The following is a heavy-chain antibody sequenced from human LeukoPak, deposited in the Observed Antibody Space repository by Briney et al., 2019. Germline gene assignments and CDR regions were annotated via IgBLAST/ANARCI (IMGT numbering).Heavy chain of an antibody. CDR1: GFTVSSNY. D-gene: IGHD4-17*01. Sequence: PGGSLRLSCAASGFTVSSNYMSWVRQAPGKGLEWVSVIYSGGSTYYADSVKGRFTISRHNSKNTLYLQMNSLRAEDTAVYYCARDFPGPTVTPDAFDIWGQGTMVTVSS. V-gene: IGHV3-53*04. CDR3: ARDFPGPTVTPDAFDI. J-gene: IGHJ3*02. CDR2: IYSGGST.